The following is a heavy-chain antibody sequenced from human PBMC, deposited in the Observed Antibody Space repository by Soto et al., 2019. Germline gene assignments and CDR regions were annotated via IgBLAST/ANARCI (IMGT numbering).Heavy chain of an antibody. CDR1: GFDFSTYA. CDR3: AKDWPGTSSVTSDY. V-gene: IGHV3-23*01. CDR2: ITYSGDTT. D-gene: IGHD4-17*01. J-gene: IGHJ4*02. Sequence: EVHLLESGGTLIQPGGSLRLSCAASGFDFSTYAMTWVRQAPGKGLEWVSGITYSGDTTYYADSVKGRFTISRDNSKNTVYLQLNSLRPDDTAMYYCAKDWPGTSSVTSDYWGQGTLVTVSS.